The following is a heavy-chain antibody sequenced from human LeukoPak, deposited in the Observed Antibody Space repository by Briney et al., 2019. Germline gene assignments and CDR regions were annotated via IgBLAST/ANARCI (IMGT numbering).Heavy chain of an antibody. Sequence: GGSLRLSCAASGFTFTGCHIHWVRQAPGKGLEWVALIWYDGSKTYYADSVKGRFTVSRDDSKNTLYLQTSSLRAEDTAVYYCAKDSNDYGDYNYFDFWGQGTLVTVSS. D-gene: IGHD4-17*01. CDR2: IWYDGSKT. CDR3: AKDSNDYGDYNYFDF. J-gene: IGHJ4*02. V-gene: IGHV3-33*06. CDR1: GFTFTGCH.